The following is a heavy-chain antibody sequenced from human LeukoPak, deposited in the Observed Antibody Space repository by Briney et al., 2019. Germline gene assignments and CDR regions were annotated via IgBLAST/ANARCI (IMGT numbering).Heavy chain of an antibody. V-gene: IGHV4-30-2*01. J-gene: IGHJ3*02. Sequence: SETLSLTCTVSGGSISSGGYYWSWIRQPPGKGLEWIGYIYHSGSTNYNPSLKSRVTISVDTSKNQFSLKLSSVTAADTAVYYCARDIVVVPAARGNAFDIWGQGTMVTVSS. CDR1: GGSISSGGYY. D-gene: IGHD2-2*01. CDR2: IYHSGST. CDR3: ARDIVVVPAARGNAFDI.